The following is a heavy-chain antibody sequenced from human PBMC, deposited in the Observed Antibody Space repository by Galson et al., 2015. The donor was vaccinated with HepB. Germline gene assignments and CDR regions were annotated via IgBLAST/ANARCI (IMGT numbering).Heavy chain of an antibody. CDR3: ARGRRLRLGEPLGY. CDR2: ISYDGSNK. CDR1: GFTFSSYG. V-gene: IGHV3-30*03. D-gene: IGHD3-16*01. J-gene: IGHJ4*02. Sequence: SLRLSCAASGFTFSSYGMHWVRQAPGKGLEWVAVISYDGSNKYYADSVKGRFTISRDNSKNTLYLQMNSLRAEDTAVYYCARGRRLRLGEPLGYWGQGTLVTVSS.